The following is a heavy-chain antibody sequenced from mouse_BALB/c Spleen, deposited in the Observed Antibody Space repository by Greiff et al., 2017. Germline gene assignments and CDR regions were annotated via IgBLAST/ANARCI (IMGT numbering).Heavy chain of an antibody. CDR1: GYSFTGYY. J-gene: IGHJ2*01. V-gene: IGHV1-26*01. CDR2: INPYNGAT. Sequence: EVQLQQSGPELVKPGASVKISCKASGYSFTGYYMHWVKQSHVKSLEWIGRINPYNGATSYNQNFKDKASLTVDKSSSTAYMELHSLTSEDSAVYYCARRRSSHYFDYWGQGTTLTVSS. D-gene: IGHD1-1*01. CDR3: ARRRSSHYFDY.